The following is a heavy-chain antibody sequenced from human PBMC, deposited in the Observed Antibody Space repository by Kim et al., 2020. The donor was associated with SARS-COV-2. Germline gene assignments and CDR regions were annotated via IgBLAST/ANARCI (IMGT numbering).Heavy chain of an antibody. CDR1: GGSISSSSYY. CDR2: IYYSGST. V-gene: IGHV4-39*01. D-gene: IGHD4-17*01. CDR3: AVRGYGANQYYFDY. Sequence: SETLSLTCTVSGGSISSSSYYLGLIRQPPGKGLEWIGSIYYSGSTYYNPSLNSRVTISVDTSKNQFSLKLSSVTAADTAVYYFAVRGYGANQYYFDYWGQGTLVTVSS. J-gene: IGHJ4*02.